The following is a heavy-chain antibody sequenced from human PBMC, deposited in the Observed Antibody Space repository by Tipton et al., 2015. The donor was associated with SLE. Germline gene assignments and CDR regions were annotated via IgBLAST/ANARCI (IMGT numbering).Heavy chain of an antibody. CDR3: ARRKGAGPFDS. D-gene: IGHD6-19*01. V-gene: IGHV4-61*01. J-gene: IGHJ4*02. Sequence: TLSLTCTVSGYSISSGYYWSWIRQHPGKGLEWIGYIYYSGSTNYNPSLKSRVTISVDTSKNQFSLKLSSVTAADTAVYYCARRKGAGPFDSWGQGTLVSVSS. CDR1: GYSISSGYY. CDR2: IYYSGST.